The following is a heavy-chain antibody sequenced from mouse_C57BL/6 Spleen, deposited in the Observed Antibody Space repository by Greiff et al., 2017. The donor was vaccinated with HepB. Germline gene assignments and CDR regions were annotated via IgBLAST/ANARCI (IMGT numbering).Heavy chain of an antibody. CDR3: ARDQGLREWYFDV. V-gene: IGHV3-1*01. D-gene: IGHD2-2*01. J-gene: IGHJ1*03. CDR1: GYSITSGYD. Sequence: EVKLVESGPGMVKPSQSLSLTCTVTGYSITSGYDWHWIRHFPGNKLEWMGYISYSGSTNYNPSLNIRISITHDTSKNHFFLKLNSVTTEDTATYYCARDQGLREWYFDVWGTGTTVTVSS. CDR2: ISYSGST.